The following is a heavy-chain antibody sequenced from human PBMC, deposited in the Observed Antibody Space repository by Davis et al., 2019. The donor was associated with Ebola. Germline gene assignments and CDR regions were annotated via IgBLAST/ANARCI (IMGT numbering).Heavy chain of an antibody. V-gene: IGHV1-69*06. D-gene: IGHD3-3*01. CDR3: ARGTPFWSGYYDNYYGMDV. J-gene: IGHJ6*02. CDR2: IIPIFGAA. Sequence: SVKVSCKASGGTFSSYAISWVRQAPGQGLEWMGGIIPIFGAANYAQKFQGRVTITADKSTSTAYMELSSLRSEDTAVYYCARGTPFWSGYYDNYYGMDVWGQGTTVTVSS. CDR1: GGTFSSYA.